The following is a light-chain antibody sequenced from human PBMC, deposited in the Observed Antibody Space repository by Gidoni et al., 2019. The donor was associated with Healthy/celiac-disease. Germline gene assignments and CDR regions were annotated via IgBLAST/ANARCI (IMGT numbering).Light chain of an antibody. J-gene: IGKJ1*01. CDR1: QSIRSY. Sequence: DIQMTKSPSSLSASVGDRVTITCRASQSIRSYLNWYQQKPGKAPKLLIYAASSLQSEVPSRFSGSGSGTDFTLTISSLQPEDFATYYCQQSYSTPWTFGQGTKVEIK. CDR3: QQSYSTPWT. CDR2: AAS. V-gene: IGKV1-39*01.